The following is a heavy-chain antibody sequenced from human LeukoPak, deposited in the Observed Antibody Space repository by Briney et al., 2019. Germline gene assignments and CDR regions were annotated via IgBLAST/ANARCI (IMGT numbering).Heavy chain of an antibody. CDR1: GGSFSGYY. V-gene: IGHV4-34*01. D-gene: IGHD6-19*01. J-gene: IGHJ4*02. CDR3: ARFRGKYSSGWLDY. Sequence: TSETLSLTCAVYGGSFSGYYWSWIRQPPGKGLEWIGEINHSGSTNYNPSLKSRVTISVDTSKNQFSPKLSSVTAADTAVYYCARFRGKYSSGWLDYWGQGTLATVSS. CDR2: INHSGST.